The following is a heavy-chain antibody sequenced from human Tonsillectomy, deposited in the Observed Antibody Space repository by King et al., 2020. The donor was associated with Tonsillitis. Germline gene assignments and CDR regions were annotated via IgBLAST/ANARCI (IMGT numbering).Heavy chain of an antibody. J-gene: IGHJ4*02. Sequence: QLQESGPGLVKPSQTLSLPCTVSGGSVSTDDYYWSWFRQPPGKGLAWIGYIYYSVITHYNPSPKRRLSISLDTSKNQFSLRLSSVTAADTAVYYCATCLSAAGRFFDYWGQGTLVTVSS. D-gene: IGHD6-13*01. CDR3: ATCLSAAGRFFDY. V-gene: IGHV4-30-4*01. CDR1: GGSVSTDDYY. CDR2: IYYSVIT.